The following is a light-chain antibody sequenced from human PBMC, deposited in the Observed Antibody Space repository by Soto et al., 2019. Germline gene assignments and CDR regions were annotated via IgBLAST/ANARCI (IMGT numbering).Light chain of an antibody. CDR2: DTS. J-gene: IGLJ3*02. CDR1: TGAVTSGHH. CDR3: FLTFSGPWV. Sequence: QAVVTQEPSLTVSPGGTVTLTCVSSTGAVTSGHHPYWVQQKPGQAPRTLIYDTSNKQSWTPARFSGTLLGGKAALTLSGAQPEEEADYSSFLTFSGPWVFGGGTKVTVL. V-gene: IGLV7-46*01.